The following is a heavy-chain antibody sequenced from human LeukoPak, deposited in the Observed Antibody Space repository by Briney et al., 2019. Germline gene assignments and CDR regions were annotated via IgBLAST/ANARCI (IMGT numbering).Heavy chain of an antibody. CDR1: GFTFSSYG. CDR3: ARRGVPLDCSSTSCYTDYFGY. J-gene: IGHJ4*02. Sequence: GGSLRLSCAASGFTFSSYGMHWVRQAPGKGLEWVAVIWYDGSNKYYADSVKGRFTISRDNSKNTLYLQMNSLRAEDTAVYYCARRGVPLDCSSTSCYTDYFGYWGQGTLVTVSS. V-gene: IGHV3-33*01. CDR2: IWYDGSNK. D-gene: IGHD2-2*02.